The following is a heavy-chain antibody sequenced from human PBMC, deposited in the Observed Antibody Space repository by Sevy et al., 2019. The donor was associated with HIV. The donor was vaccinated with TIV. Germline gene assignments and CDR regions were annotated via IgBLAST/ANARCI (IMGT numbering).Heavy chain of an antibody. D-gene: IGHD3-9*01. CDR2: IWYDGSNK. J-gene: IGHJ6*02. V-gene: IGHV3-30*02. CDR1: GFTFSDYV. Sequence: GGSLRLSCAASGFTFSDYVIHWVRQAPGKGLEWVASIWYDGSNKYYTDFVKGRFAISRDNSKNTLYLQMNSLRVEDTAVYYCAKLVVPAASNDDILTGYPDLRVNYGMDVWGQGTTVTVSS. CDR3: AKLVVPAASNDDILTGYPDLRVNYGMDV.